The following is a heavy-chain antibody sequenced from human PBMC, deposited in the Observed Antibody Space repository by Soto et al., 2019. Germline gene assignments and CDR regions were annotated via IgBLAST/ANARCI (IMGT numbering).Heavy chain of an antibody. CDR2: IYWNDEK. D-gene: IGHD2-2*01. CDR3: AHRAAIGDGFDY. Sequence: QITLKESGPTLVKPRQTLTLTCSFSGFSLSTSGVSVGWIRQPPGKALEWLAFIYWNDEKLYSPSLRSRLTITKDTSKNQVVLTMTNMDPVDTATFFCAHRAAIGDGFDYWGQGTLVTVSS. CDR1: GFSLSTSGVS. J-gene: IGHJ4*02. V-gene: IGHV2-5*01.